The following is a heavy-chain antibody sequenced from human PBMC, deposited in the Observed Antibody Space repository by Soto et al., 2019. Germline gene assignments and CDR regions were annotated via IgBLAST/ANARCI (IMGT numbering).Heavy chain of an antibody. J-gene: IGHJ4*02. V-gene: IGHV1-24*01. CDR1: RHALPEFS. CDR3: ATPTPLLGAIITNINFDF. CDR2: FIPESGEA. Sequence: ASVKVSCKLSRHALPEFSILWVRQAPGKGLEWMGGFIPESGEAIYTQNCHGRVTVTEDTVTDTAYMELSGLKSDDTAVYYCATPTPLLGAIITNINFDFWGQGTPVTVSS. D-gene: IGHD3-10*01.